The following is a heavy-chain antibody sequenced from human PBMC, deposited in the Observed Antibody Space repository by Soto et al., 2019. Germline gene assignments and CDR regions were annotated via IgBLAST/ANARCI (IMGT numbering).Heavy chain of an antibody. CDR1: GFTFSDNY. CDR2: ISSSSNTI. D-gene: IGHD3-16*01. Sequence: PGGSLRLSCAASGFTFSDNYMSWIRQTPGKGLEWVSYISSSSNTIDYADSVKGRFTISRDNAKKSVYLQMNSLRAEDTAVYYCAREGGGDAFDVWGQGTMVTVSS. CDR3: AREGGGDAFDV. V-gene: IGHV3-11*01. J-gene: IGHJ3*01.